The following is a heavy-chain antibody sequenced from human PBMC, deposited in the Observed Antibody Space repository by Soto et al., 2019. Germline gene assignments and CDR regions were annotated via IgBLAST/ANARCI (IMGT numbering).Heavy chain of an antibody. CDR2: ISGDSRYT. Sequence: QVQLLESGGGLVKPGGSLRLSCAASEFTVSAYYMAWIRRAPGKGLDWISYISGDSRYTNYADSVKGRFTISRDNAKNSLYLQMNSLTVEDTAVYFCATGQQVRMADIWGQGTMVTVSS. CDR1: EFTVSAYY. CDR3: ATGQQVRMADI. J-gene: IGHJ3*02. D-gene: IGHD6-13*01. V-gene: IGHV3-11*03.